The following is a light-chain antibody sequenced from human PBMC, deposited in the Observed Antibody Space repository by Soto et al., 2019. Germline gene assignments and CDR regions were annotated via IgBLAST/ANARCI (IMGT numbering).Light chain of an antibody. CDR1: QSVSSN. CDR3: QQYNNWPPWT. J-gene: IGKJ1*01. CDR2: GAS. Sequence: EIVMTQSPATLFVSPGERATLSCRASQSVSSNLAWYQQKPGQAPRLLIYGASTRATGIPARFSGSGSGTKFTLTISSLQSEDFAVYYCQQYNNWPPWTFGQGTKVDIK. V-gene: IGKV3-15*01.